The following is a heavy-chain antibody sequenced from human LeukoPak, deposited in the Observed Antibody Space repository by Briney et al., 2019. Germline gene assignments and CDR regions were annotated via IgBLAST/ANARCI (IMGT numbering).Heavy chain of an antibody. J-gene: IGHJ4*02. CDR3: ARDRFWSRDYKSGGPLHYFDY. CDR1: GFTFSSYS. V-gene: IGHV3-30-3*01. Sequence: GGSLRLSCAASGFTFSSYSMHWVRQAPGKGLEWLSVISYDGISKYFADSVKGQFTISRDNSENTLYLQLNSLRVEDTAVYSCARDRFWSRDYKSGGPLHYFDYWGLGTLVTVSS. CDR2: ISYDGISK. D-gene: IGHD3-10*01.